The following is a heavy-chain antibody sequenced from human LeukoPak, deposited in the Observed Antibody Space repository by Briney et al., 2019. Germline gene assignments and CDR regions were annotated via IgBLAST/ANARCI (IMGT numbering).Heavy chain of an antibody. D-gene: IGHD2-21*02. CDR2: TSYSGTT. V-gene: IGHV4-59*08. CDR1: GDSISTNY. CDR3: ARHWVTAGNPFDM. Sequence: SETLSLTCTVSGDSISTNYWGWIRQSPVRGLECIGYTSYSGTTKYNPSLKSRATVSLDTSRNQFSLDLTSVTAEDTAVYFCARHWVTAGNPFDMWGQGTMVTVSS. J-gene: IGHJ3*02.